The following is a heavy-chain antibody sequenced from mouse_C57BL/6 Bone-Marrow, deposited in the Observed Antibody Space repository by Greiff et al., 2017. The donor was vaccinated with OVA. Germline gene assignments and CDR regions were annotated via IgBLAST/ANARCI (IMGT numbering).Heavy chain of an antibody. J-gene: IGHJ4*01. CDR3: ARSGITTVEGGFAMDY. V-gene: IGHV1-55*01. CDR1: GYTFTSYW. CDR2: IYPGSGRT. D-gene: IGHD1-1*01. Sequence: VQLQQPGAELVKPGASVTMSCKASGYTFTSYWITWVKQRPGQGLEWIGDIYPGSGRTNYNEKFKSKAILTVDTSSSTAYMQLSSLTSEDSAVYYCARSGITTVEGGFAMDYWGQGTSVTVSS.